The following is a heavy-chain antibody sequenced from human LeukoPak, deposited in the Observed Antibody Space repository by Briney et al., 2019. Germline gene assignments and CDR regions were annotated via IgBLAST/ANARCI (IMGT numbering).Heavy chain of an antibody. D-gene: IGHD3-10*01. V-gene: IGHV3-23*01. J-gene: IGHJ6*02. Sequence: GGSLRLSCAASGFTFSNYIMSWVRQAPGKGLEWVSAIGGNGGDTYYADSVKGRFTISRDNSKNTLYLQMNSLRAEDTAVFYCAKGHYGSGSYAPSVGIGMDVWGQGTTVTVSS. CDR1: GFTFSNYI. CDR2: IGGNGGDT. CDR3: AKGHYGSGSYAPSVGIGMDV.